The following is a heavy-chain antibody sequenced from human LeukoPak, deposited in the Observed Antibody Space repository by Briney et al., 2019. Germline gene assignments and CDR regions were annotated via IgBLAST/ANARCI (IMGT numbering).Heavy chain of an antibody. Sequence: SETLSLTCAVYGGSFSPYYWSWIRQSPDKGLEWIGEINHSRSTNYNPSLKSRVTISVDTSKNQFSLKLSSVTAADTALYYCARRDSSGYYIYWGQGTLVTVSS. CDR3: ARRDSSGYYIY. CDR1: GGSFSPYY. D-gene: IGHD3-22*01. J-gene: IGHJ4*02. V-gene: IGHV4-34*01. CDR2: INHSRST.